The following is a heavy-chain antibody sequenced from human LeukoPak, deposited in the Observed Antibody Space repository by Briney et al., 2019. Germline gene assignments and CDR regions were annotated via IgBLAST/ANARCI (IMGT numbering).Heavy chain of an antibody. J-gene: IGHJ4*02. D-gene: IGHD3-3*01. CDR3: AREDFWSDYERGYFDY. V-gene: IGHV3-30*01. CDR2: VSYDGSNK. Sequence: QPGGSLRLSCAASGFTFSSYAMHWVRQAPGKGLEWVAVVSYDGSNKYYADSVKGRFTISRDNSKNTLYLQMNSLRAEDTALYYCAREDFWSDYERGYFDYWGQGTLVTVSS. CDR1: GFTFSSYA.